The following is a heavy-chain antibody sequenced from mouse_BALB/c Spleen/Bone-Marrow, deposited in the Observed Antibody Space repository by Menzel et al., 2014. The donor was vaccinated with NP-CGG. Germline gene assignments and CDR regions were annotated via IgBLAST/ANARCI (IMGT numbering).Heavy chain of an antibody. CDR1: DSEVXPITY. V-gene: IGHV15-2*02. D-gene: IGHD1-1*01. Sequence: QVQLQQPGSELRSPGSSVKLSCKDFDSEVXPITYMSWVRQKPGHGFEWIGDILPSIGRTIYGQNFADKATLDADTVSNTVYLELNGLTSEDSAIYYCARLYGNTFDYWGQGTTLTVSS. J-gene: IGHJ2*01. CDR2: ILPSIGRT. CDR3: ARLYGNTFDY.